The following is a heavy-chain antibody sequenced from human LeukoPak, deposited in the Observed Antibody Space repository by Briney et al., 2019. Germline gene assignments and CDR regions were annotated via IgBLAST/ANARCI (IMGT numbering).Heavy chain of an antibody. V-gene: IGHV1-69*13. CDR2: IIPIFGTA. CDR3: ARDVFRYYYDSSGLQDAFDI. Sequence: SVKVSCKASGGTFSSHAISWVRQAPGQGLEWMGGIIPIFGTANYAQKFQGRVTITADESTSTAYMELSSLRSDDTAVYYCARDVFRYYYDSSGLQDAFDIWGQGTMVTVSS. CDR1: GGTFSSHA. D-gene: IGHD3-22*01. J-gene: IGHJ3*02.